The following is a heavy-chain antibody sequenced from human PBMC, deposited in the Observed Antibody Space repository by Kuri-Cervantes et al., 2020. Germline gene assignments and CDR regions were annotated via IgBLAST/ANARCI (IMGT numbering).Heavy chain of an antibody. V-gene: IGHV3-13*01. CDR3: VVIAVADKTDY. D-gene: IGHD6-19*01. CDR1: GFTFSNFD. Sequence: GGSLRLSCAASGFTFSNFDMHWVRQITGQGLEWVSAIGVGGDTFYLDSVKGRFTISRENAKNSVYLQVNSLRAGDTAVYYCVVIAVADKTDYWGQGTLVTVSS. J-gene: IGHJ4*02. CDR2: IGVGGDT.